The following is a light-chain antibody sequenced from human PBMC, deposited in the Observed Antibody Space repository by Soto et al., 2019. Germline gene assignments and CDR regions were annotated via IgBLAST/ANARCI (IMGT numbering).Light chain of an antibody. CDR1: SSNIGNNY. V-gene: IGLV1-51*01. CDR2: DNN. Sequence: QSVLTQPPSVSAAPGQTVTISCSGSSSNIGNNYVSWYQHLPGTAPKLLIYDNNERPSGIPDRFSSSKSGTSATLGITGLQTGDEADYYCGTWDTSLSALVFGGGTKVTVL. J-gene: IGLJ2*01. CDR3: GTWDTSLSALV.